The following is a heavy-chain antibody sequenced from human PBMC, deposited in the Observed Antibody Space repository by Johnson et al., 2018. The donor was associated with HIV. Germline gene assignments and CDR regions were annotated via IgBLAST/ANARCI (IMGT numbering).Heavy chain of an antibody. CDR1: GFTFSNAW. CDR3: ARETRSAAAGHGAFDV. J-gene: IGHJ3*01. CDR2: IKSKSDGGTT. V-gene: IGHV3-15*01. D-gene: IGHD6-13*01. Sequence: VQLVESGGGLVQPGGSLRLSCAASGFTFSNAWMNWVRQVPGKGLEWVGRIKSKSDGGTTDYAAPVKGRFIISRVNSKNTLYLQMNSLRAEDTAVYYCARETRSAAAGHGAFDVWGQGTMVTGSS.